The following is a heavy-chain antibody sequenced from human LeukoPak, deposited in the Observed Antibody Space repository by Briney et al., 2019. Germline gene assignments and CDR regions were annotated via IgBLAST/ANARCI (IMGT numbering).Heavy chain of an antibody. CDR1: GFTFSTYE. CDR3: AGDWTGYQYYFDS. V-gene: IGHV3-48*03. J-gene: IGHJ4*02. D-gene: IGHD3/OR15-3a*01. Sequence: GGSLRLSCAASGFTFSTYEMNWVRQAPGKGLEWVSYISGTGTTIYYADSVKGRFTISRDNAKNSLFLQMNSLRAEDTAIYYCAGDWTGYQYYFDSWGQGTLVTVSS. CDR2: ISGTGTTI.